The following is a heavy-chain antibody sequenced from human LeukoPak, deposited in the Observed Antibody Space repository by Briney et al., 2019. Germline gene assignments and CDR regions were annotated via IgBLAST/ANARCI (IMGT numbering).Heavy chain of an antibody. V-gene: IGHV4-39*07. Sequence: SETLSLTCTISAGSIYINNYYWVWIRQPPGEGLEWIASMYHSWSTYYNPSLKSRVSMALDTSKNQFSLKLSSVTAADTAVYYCARAARGWDKYDYYYIDVWGKGTTVTVSS. CDR1: AGSIYINNYY. J-gene: IGHJ6*03. CDR2: MYHSWST. D-gene: IGHD1-26*01. CDR3: ARAARGWDKYDYYYIDV.